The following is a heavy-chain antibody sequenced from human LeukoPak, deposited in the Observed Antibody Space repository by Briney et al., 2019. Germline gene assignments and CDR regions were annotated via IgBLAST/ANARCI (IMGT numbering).Heavy chain of an antibody. CDR1: GFSFSSYA. Sequence: GGSLRLSCATSGFSFSSYAMSWVRQAPGKGLEWVSAMSSSDDGRYYAASVRGRFTISRDTSRSTLYLQMNSLRAEDTAVYYCARDLAAAFDYWGQGTLVTVSS. CDR2: MSSSDDGR. J-gene: IGHJ4*02. CDR3: ARDLAAAFDY. V-gene: IGHV3-23*01. D-gene: IGHD6-25*01.